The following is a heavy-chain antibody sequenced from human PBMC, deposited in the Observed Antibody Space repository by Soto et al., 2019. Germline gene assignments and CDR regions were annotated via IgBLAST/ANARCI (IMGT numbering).Heavy chain of an antibody. CDR2: INAGNGNT. J-gene: IGHJ4*02. Sequence: GASVKVSCKASGYTFTSYAMHWVRQAPGQRLEWMGWINAGNGNTKYSQKFQGRVTITRDTSASTAYMELSSLRSEDTAVYYCASGYCSGGSCYKFDYWGQGTLVPVSS. V-gene: IGHV1-3*01. CDR3: ASGYCSGGSCYKFDY. CDR1: GYTFTSYA. D-gene: IGHD2-15*01.